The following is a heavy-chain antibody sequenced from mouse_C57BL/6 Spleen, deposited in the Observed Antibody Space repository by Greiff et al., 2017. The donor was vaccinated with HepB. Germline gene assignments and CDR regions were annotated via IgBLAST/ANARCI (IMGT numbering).Heavy chain of an antibody. V-gene: IGHV1-50*01. CDR2: IDPSDSYT. Sequence: QVQLQQPGAELVKPGASVKLSCKASGYTFTSYWMQWVKQRPGQGLEWIGEIDPSDSYTNYNQKFKGKATLTVDTSSSTAYMQLSSLTSEDSAVYYCARYWDSYYFDYWGQGTTLTVSS. CDR1: GYTFTSYW. CDR3: ARYWDSYYFDY. D-gene: IGHD4-1*01. J-gene: IGHJ2*01.